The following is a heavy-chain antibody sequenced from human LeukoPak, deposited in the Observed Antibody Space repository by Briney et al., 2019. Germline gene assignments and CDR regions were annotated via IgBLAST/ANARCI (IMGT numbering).Heavy chain of an antibody. CDR3: ARGPHDSDAFDI. CDR2: IGTAGDT. V-gene: IGHV3-13*01. CDR1: GFTFSSYD. J-gene: IGHJ3*02. Sequence: GGSLRLSCAASGFTFSSYDMHWVRQATGKGLEWVSAIGTAGDTYYPGSVKGRFTISRENAKNSLYLQMNSLRAGDTAVYYCARGPHDSDAFDIWGQGTMVTVSS. D-gene: IGHD3-9*01.